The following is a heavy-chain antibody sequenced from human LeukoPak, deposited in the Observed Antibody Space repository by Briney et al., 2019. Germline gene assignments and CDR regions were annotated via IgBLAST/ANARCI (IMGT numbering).Heavy chain of an antibody. J-gene: IGHJ6*02. V-gene: IGHV3-9*01. CDR1: GFTFDDYA. Sequence: GGSLRLSCAASGFTFDDYAIHWVRQAPGKGLEWVSGISWNSGSIGYADSVKGRFTISRDNAKNSLYLQMNSLRAEDTALYYCAKVVTMVRGVTIPAYYYGMDVWGQGTTVTVSS. D-gene: IGHD3-10*01. CDR3: AKVVTMVRGVTIPAYYYGMDV. CDR2: ISWNSGSI.